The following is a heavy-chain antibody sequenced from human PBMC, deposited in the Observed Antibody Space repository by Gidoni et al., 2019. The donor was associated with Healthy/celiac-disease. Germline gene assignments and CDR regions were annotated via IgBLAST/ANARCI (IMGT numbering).Heavy chain of an antibody. CDR2: ISSSSSYI. V-gene: IGHV3-21*01. CDR3: ARELGYCSSTSCYESYFDY. CDR1: GFTFRSYS. Sequence: EVQLVESGGGLVKPGGSLRLSCAASGFTFRSYSMNWVRQAPGKGLEWVSSISSSSSYIYYADSVKGRFTISRDNAKNSLYLQMNSLRAEDTAVYYCARELGYCSSTSCYESYFDYWGQGTLVTVSS. J-gene: IGHJ4*02. D-gene: IGHD2-2*01.